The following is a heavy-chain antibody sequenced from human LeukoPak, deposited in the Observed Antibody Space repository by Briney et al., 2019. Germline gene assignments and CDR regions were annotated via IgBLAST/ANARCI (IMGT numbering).Heavy chain of an antibody. D-gene: IGHD3-22*01. V-gene: IGHV1-8*01. J-gene: IGHJ1*01. CDR1: GYTFTSYD. CDR3: ARGLRDSSGREYFQH. CDR2: MNPNSGNT. Sequence: GASVKVSCKASGYTFTSYDISWVRQAAGQGLEWMGWMNPNSGNTGYAQRFKGRVTMTGNTSMNTAYMELSSLRSEDTAVYYCARGLRDSSGREYFQHWGQGTLVTVSS.